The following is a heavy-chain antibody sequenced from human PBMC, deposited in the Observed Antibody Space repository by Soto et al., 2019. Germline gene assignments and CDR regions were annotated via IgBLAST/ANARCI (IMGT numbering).Heavy chain of an antibody. V-gene: IGHV3-74*01. CDR2: INSDGSST. CDR3: ARAGGPYSSGWYSYPFDY. Sequence: GGSLRLSCAASGFTFSSYWMHWVRQAPGKGLVWVSRINSDGSSTSYADSVKGRFTISRDNAKNTLYLQMNSLRAEDTAVYYCARAGGPYSSGWYSYPFDYWGQGTLVTVSS. CDR1: GFTFSSYW. D-gene: IGHD6-19*01. J-gene: IGHJ4*02.